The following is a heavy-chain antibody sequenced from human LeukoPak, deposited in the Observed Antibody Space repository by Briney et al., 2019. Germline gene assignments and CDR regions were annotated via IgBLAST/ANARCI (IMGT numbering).Heavy chain of an antibody. CDR1: GYTFTSYG. CDR2: INPNSGGT. CDR3: ARDSGYSSGYDY. J-gene: IGHJ4*02. V-gene: IGHV1-2*04. D-gene: IGHD6-19*01. Sequence: ASVKVSCKASGYTFTSYGISWVRQAPGQGLEWMGWINPNSGGTNYAQKFQGWVTMTRDTSISTAYMELSRLRSDDTAVYYCARDSGYSSGYDYWGQGTLVTVSS.